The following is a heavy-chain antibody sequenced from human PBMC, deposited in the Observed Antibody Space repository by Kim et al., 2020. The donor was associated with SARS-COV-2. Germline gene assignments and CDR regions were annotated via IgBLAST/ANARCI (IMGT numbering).Heavy chain of an antibody. J-gene: IGHJ6*02. CDR2: TYYRSKWYD. CDR1: GDSVSSNIAD. V-gene: IGHV6-1*01. D-gene: IGHD1-1*01. CDR3: ARRLEPAIRGGLDV. Sequence: SQTLSLTCAISGDSVSSNIADWNWIRQSPSRGLEWLGRTYYRSKWYDDYAVSVRSRIRINPDTSKNQFSLQLNSVTPEDTAVYYCARRLEPAIRGGLDVWGQGTTVTVSS.